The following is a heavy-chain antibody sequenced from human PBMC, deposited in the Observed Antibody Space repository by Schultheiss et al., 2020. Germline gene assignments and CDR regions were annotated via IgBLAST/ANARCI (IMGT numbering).Heavy chain of an antibody. V-gene: IGHV4-61*02. Sequence: SETLSLTCTVSGGSISNGSYYWSWIRQPAGKGLEWIGRFYTSGSTNYNPSLKSRVTISVDTSKNQFSLNLSSVTAADTAVYYCARDHSSGWYSYYYYYYGMDVWGQGTTVTVSS. CDR1: GGSISNGSYY. J-gene: IGHJ6*02. CDR2: FYTSGST. D-gene: IGHD6-19*01. CDR3: ARDHSSGWYSYYYYYYGMDV.